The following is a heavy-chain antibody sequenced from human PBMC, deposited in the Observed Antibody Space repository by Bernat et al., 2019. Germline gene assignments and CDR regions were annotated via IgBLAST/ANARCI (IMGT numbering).Heavy chain of an antibody. Sequence: QLQLQEPGPGLVKPPGTLSLTCTVSGGSIISSNWWSWVRQPPGRGLGWIGDIPHTVSTNYNPSLRSRVTISIDKTEHHFSLRLSSVTAADTAVYYWGGDSGYSSNRYSSKWGQGNLVTVSS. J-gene: IGHJ4*02. D-gene: IGHD6-19*01. CDR1: GGSIISSNW. CDR3: GGDSGYSSNRYSSK. CDR2: IPHTVST. V-gene: IGHV4-4*03.